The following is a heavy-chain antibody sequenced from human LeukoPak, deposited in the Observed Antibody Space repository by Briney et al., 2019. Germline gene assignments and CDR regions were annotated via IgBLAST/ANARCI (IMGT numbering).Heavy chain of an antibody. D-gene: IGHD2-21*01. V-gene: IGHV3-23*01. Sequence: PGGSLRLSCEASGVTFGSYVMSWVRQAPGKGPEWVSGISGSGGGTYYADSVKGRFTISRDNAKNSLYLQMNSLRAEDTAVYYCAREFRGVDYWGQGTLVTVSS. CDR2: ISGSGGGT. J-gene: IGHJ4*02. CDR1: GVTFGSYV. CDR3: AREFRGVDY.